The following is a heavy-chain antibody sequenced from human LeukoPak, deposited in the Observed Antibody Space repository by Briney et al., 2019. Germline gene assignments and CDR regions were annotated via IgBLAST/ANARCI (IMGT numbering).Heavy chain of an antibody. CDR2: IYYSGST. D-gene: IGHD6-13*01. CDR3: ARDQLSIAAAGFDY. Sequence: SETLSLTCTVSGGSISSSSYYWGWIRQPPGKGLERIGSIYYSGSTYYNPSLKSRVTISVDTSKNQFSLKLSSVTAADTAVYYCARDQLSIAAAGFDYWGQGTLVTVSS. CDR1: GGSISSSSYY. V-gene: IGHV4-39*07. J-gene: IGHJ4*02.